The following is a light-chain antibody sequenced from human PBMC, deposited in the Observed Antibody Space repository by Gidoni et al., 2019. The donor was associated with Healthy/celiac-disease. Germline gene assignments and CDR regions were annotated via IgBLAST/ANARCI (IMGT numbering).Light chain of an antibody. CDR1: ISDVGGYNY. J-gene: IGLJ2*01. Sequence: QSALTQPRTVSGSPGQSVTISCTGTISDVGGYNYVSWYQSHPGKAPKLMIYDVSKRPSGVPDRFSGSKSGNTASLTISGLQAEDEADYYCCSYAGSYDVVFGGGTKLTVL. V-gene: IGLV2-11*01. CDR2: DVS. CDR3: CSYAGSYDVV.